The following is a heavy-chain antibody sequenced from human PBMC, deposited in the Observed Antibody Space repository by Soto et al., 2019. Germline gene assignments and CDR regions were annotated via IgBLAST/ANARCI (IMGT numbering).Heavy chain of an antibody. CDR3: ANSNRDSPYAPLDY. CDR1: GFTFSSYA. J-gene: IGHJ4*02. Sequence: PGGSLRLSCAASGFTFSSYAMSWVRQAPGKGLERVSAISGSGGSTYYADSVKGRFTISRDNSKNTLYLQMDSLRAEDTAVYYCANSNRDSPYAPLDYWGQGTLVTVSS. CDR2: ISGSGGST. V-gene: IGHV3-23*01. D-gene: IGHD2-15*01.